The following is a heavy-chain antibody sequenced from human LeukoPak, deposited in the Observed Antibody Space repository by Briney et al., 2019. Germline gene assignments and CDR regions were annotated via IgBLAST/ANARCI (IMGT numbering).Heavy chain of an antibody. Sequence: ASVKVSCKAFGYTFTSYGITWVRQAPGQGLEWMGWINPNSGGTSFAQKFQGRVTVTRDTSISTAYMEQSRPRSDDTAVYYCARDLSYYGSGSYYFGQWGQGTLVTVSS. CDR3: ARDLSYYGSGSYYFGQ. V-gene: IGHV1-2*02. J-gene: IGHJ4*02. D-gene: IGHD3-10*01. CDR2: INPNSGGT. CDR1: GYTFTSYG.